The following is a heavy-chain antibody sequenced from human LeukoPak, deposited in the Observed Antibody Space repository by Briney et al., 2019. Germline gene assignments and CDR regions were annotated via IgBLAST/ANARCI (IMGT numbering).Heavy chain of an antibody. V-gene: IGHV1-24*01. J-gene: IGHJ4*02. D-gene: IGHD3-16*02. CDR1: GCTLTELS. CDR2: FDPEDGET. CDR3: ATVTPNPIYVWGSYRDKSDYFDY. Sequence: GASVKVSCKVSGCTLTELSMHWVRQAPGKGLEWMGGFDPEDGETIYAQKFQGRVTMTEDTSTDTAYMELSSLRSEDTAVYYCATVTPNPIYVWGSYRDKSDYFDYWGQGTLVTVSS.